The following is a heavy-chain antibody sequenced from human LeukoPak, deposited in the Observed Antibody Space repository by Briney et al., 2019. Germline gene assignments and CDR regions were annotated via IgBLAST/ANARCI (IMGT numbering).Heavy chain of an antibody. Sequence: GGSLRLSCTVSGFTVSSNSMSWVRQAPGKGLEWVSFIYSDNTHYSDSVKGRFTISRDNSKNTLYLQMNSLRAEDTAVYYCARVGVPAAMRYYYYMDVWGKGTTVTVSS. J-gene: IGHJ6*03. D-gene: IGHD2-2*01. CDR2: IYSDNT. CDR1: GFTVSSNS. V-gene: IGHV3-66*03. CDR3: ARVGVPAAMRYYYYMDV.